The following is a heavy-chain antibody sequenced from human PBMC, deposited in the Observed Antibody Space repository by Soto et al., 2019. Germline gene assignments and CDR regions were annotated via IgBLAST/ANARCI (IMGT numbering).Heavy chain of an antibody. CDR1: GFNFGAYG. J-gene: IGHJ6*02. CDR2: ISHDGTKT. Sequence: PWGSLRLSCEASGFNFGAYGMHWVRQAPGKGLEWVAVISHDGTKTYYSDSVKGRFTVSRDNSKNMLYVQMVSLRPDDTAVYSCAKDRRDGYTTCSRCYGVDVWRQRTTVTVSS. D-gene: IGHD5-18*01. CDR3: AKDRRDGYTTCSRCYGVDV. V-gene: IGHV3-30*18.